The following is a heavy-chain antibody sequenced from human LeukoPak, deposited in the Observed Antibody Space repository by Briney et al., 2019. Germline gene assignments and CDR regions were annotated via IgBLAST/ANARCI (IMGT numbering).Heavy chain of an antibody. CDR1: GGTFSSYA. Sequence: GSSVKVSCKASGGTFSSYAISWVRQAPGQGLEWMGRIIPILGIANYAQKFQGRVTITTDESTSTAYMELSSLRSEDTAVYYCARDSQRRSRYSSSPHAFDIWGQGTMVTVSS. D-gene: IGHD6-6*01. V-gene: IGHV1-69*04. CDR3: ARDSQRRSRYSSSPHAFDI. J-gene: IGHJ3*02. CDR2: IIPILGIA.